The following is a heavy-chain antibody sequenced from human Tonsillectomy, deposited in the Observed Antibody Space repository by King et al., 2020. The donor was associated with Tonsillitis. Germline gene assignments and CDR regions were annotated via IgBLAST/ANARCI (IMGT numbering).Heavy chain of an antibody. CDR1: GFTFSFYA. Sequence: VQLVESGGGIVQPGRSLRLSCAASGFTFSFYAMHWVRQAPGKGLEWVAVTSYDGSNKYYADSVEGRFTISRDSSKNTLYLQMDSLRAADTAVYYCARGNYSDFSPEDYWGQGTLVTVSS. CDR2: TSYDGSNK. J-gene: IGHJ4*02. CDR3: ARGNYSDFSPEDY. D-gene: IGHD4-11*01. V-gene: IGHV3-30*01.